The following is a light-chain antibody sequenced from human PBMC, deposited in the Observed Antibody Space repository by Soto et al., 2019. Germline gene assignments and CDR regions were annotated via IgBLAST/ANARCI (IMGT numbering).Light chain of an antibody. CDR1: QSVSSSY. V-gene: IGKV3-20*01. CDR2: GAS. CDR3: QQYGSSLWT. J-gene: IGKJ1*01. Sequence: EIVMTQSPGTLSLSPGEGATLSCRASQSVSSSYLAWYQQKPGQAPRLLIYGASSRATGIPDRFSGSGSGTDFTLTISRLEPEDFAAYYCQQYGSSLWTFGQGTKVDIK.